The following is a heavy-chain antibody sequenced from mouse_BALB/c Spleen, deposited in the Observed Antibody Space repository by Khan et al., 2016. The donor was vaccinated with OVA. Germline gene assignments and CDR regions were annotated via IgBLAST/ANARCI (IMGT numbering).Heavy chain of an antibody. V-gene: IGHV5-4*02. CDR1: GFTFSDYY. CDR3: ARADYGYGDYYARDY. D-gene: IGHD1-2*01. CDR2: ISDGGSYT. Sequence: EVELVESGGGLVKPGGSLKLSCAASGFTFSDYYMYWVRQTPEKRLEWVATISDGGSYTYYPDSVKGRFTISRDNAKNNLYLQMNSLKSEDTAMYYCARADYGYGDYYARDYWGREPSVTISS. J-gene: IGHJ4*01.